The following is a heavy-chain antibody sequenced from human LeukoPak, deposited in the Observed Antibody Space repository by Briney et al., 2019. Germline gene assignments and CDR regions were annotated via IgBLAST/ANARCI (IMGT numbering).Heavy chain of an antibody. V-gene: IGHV3-30-3*01. CDR3: ARDTSMDV. CDR2: MSYDGNNK. J-gene: IGHJ6*02. Sequence: GRSLRLSCAASGFTFNYYAMYWVRQAPGKGLEWVSVMSYDGNNKYYSDSVKGRFTISRDNSKNTLYLQMNSLRAEDTAVYYCARDTSMDVWGQGTTVTVSS. CDR1: GFTFNYYA. D-gene: IGHD1-1*01.